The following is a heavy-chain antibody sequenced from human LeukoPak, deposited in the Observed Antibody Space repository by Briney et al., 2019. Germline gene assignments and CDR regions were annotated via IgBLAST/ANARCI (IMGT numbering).Heavy chain of an antibody. CDR2: IYSGGST. CDR1: GFTFSIYA. D-gene: IGHD3-16*01. V-gene: IGHV3-53*01. CDR3: ATFQGATLWYFDL. J-gene: IGHJ2*01. Sequence: GGSLRLSCAASGFTFSIYALSWVRQAPGRGLEWVSVIYSGGSTYYADSVKGRFTISRDNSKNTLYLQMNSLRAEDTAVYYCATFQGATLWYFDLWGRGTLVTVSS.